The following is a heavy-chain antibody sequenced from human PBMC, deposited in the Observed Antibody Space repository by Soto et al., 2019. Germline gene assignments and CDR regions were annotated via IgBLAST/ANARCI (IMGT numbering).Heavy chain of an antibody. CDR2: IYDSGST. J-gene: IGHJ4*02. V-gene: IGHV4-59*01. CDR3: AAPPRY. CDR1: GGSISSYY. Sequence: SETLSLTCTVSGGSISSYYWSWIRQPPGKGLEWIGFIYDSGSTNYNPSLKSRVTISVDTSKNQFSLKLTSVTAADTAVYYCAAPPRYWGQGTLVTVS. D-gene: IGHD6-6*01.